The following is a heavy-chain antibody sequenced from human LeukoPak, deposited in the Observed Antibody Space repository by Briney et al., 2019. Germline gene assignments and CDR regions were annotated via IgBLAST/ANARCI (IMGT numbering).Heavy chain of an antibody. V-gene: IGHV1-69-2*01. CDR3: ATGGGYDYGSY. D-gene: IGHD5-12*01. CDR1: GYTFTDYY. J-gene: IGHJ4*02. CDR2: VDPEDGET. Sequence: ASVKVSCKVSGYTFTDYYMRWVQQAPGRGLEWMGLVDPEDGETIYAEKFQGRVTMTADTSTDTAYMELSSLRSEDTAVYYCATGGGYDYGSYWGQGTLVTVSS.